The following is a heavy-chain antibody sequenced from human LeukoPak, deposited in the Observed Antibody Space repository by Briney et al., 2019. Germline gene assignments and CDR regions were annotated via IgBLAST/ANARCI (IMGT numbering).Heavy chain of an antibody. CDR2: IYTSGST. J-gene: IGHJ5*02. CDR1: GGSISSYY. CDR3: ARDRFLNGGSSRFDP. D-gene: IGHD2-15*01. Sequence: PSETLSLTCTVSGGSISSYYWSWIRQPAGKGLEWIGRIYTSGSTNYNPSLKSRVTMSVDTSKNQFSLKLSSVTAADTAVYYCARDRFLNGGSSRFDPWGQGTLVTVSS. V-gene: IGHV4-4*07.